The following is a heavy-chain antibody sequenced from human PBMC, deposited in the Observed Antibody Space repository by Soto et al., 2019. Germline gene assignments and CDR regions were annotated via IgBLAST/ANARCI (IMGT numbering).Heavy chain of an antibody. CDR1: GGTFSSYA. J-gene: IGHJ5*02. Sequence: SVKVSCKASGGTFSSYAISWVRQAPGQGLEWMGGIIPIFGTANYAQKFQGRVTITADESTSTAYMELSSLRSEDTAVYYCARIFKYPLLYPSWFDPWGQGTLVTVSS. V-gene: IGHV1-69*13. CDR2: IIPIFGTA. D-gene: IGHD2-2*02. CDR3: ARIFKYPLLYPSWFDP.